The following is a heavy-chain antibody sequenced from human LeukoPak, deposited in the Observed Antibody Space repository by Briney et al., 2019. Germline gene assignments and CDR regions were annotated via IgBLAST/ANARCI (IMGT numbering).Heavy chain of an antibody. D-gene: IGHD6-13*01. J-gene: IGHJ3*02. Sequence: SETLSLTCTVSGGSIRSSNNYWGWIRQPPGKGLEWIGGIHYSGSTYYYPSLKSRVTISVDTSKNQFSLKLTSVTAADTAVYYCARAGGGLQQQLENAFDIWGQGTMVTVSS. V-gene: IGHV4-39*07. CDR1: GGSIRSSNNY. CDR3: ARAGGGLQQQLENAFDI. CDR2: IHYSGST.